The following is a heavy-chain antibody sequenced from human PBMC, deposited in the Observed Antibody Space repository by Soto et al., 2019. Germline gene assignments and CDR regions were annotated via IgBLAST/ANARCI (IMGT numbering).Heavy chain of an antibody. D-gene: IGHD2-21*02. CDR2: IYYSGST. J-gene: IGHJ4*02. V-gene: IGHV4-39*01. Sequence: PSETLSVSCAVSGDSISSRSYYWGWIRQPPGKGLEWIGSIYYSGSTYNNPSTMSRVSMSIDTSKDHFSLKLKSVTAAHTALYFCARQRTSVVTQAYFDVWGPGSLVTVSS. CDR1: GDSISSRSYY. CDR3: ARQRTSVVTQAYFDV.